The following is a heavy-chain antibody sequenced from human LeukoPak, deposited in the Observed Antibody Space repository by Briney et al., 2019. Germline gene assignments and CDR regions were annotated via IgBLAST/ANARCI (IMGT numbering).Heavy chain of an antibody. CDR2: IYHSGST. V-gene: IGHV4-4*02. CDR3: ARRRGPMVRGVIDY. J-gene: IGHJ4*02. CDR1: GGSISSSNW. D-gene: IGHD3-10*01. Sequence: PSGTLSLTCAVSGGSISSSNWWSWVRQPPGKGLEWIGEIYHSGSTNYNPSLKSRVTMSLDTSKNQFSLKLSSVTAADTAVYYCARRRGPMVRGVIDYWGQGTLVTVSS.